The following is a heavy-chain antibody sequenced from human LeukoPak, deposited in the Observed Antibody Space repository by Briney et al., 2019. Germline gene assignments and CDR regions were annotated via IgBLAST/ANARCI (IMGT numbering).Heavy chain of an antibody. Sequence: SVKVSCKASGGTFSSYAISWVRQAPGQGLEWMGGIIPIFGTANYAQKFQGRVTITADESTSTAYMELSSLRSEDTAVYYCARHVRHCSSTSCYFGNWFDPWGQGTLVTVSS. CDR2: IIPIFGTA. J-gene: IGHJ5*02. D-gene: IGHD2-2*01. CDR3: ARHVRHCSSTSCYFGNWFDP. V-gene: IGHV1-69*13. CDR1: GGTFSSYA.